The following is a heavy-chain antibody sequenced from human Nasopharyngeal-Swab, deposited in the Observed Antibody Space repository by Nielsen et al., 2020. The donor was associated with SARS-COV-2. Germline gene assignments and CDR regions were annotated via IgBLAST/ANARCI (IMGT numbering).Heavy chain of an antibody. J-gene: IGHJ3*02. D-gene: IGHD6-13*01. V-gene: IGHV1-69*06. CDR2: IIPIFGTA. Sequence: SVKVSCKASGGTFSSYAISWVRQAPGQGLEWMGGIIPIFGTANYAQKFQGRVTITADKSTSRAYMELSSLRSEDTAVYYCASGAYSSRLGAFDIWGQGTMVTVSS. CDR3: ASGAYSSRLGAFDI. CDR1: GGTFSSYA.